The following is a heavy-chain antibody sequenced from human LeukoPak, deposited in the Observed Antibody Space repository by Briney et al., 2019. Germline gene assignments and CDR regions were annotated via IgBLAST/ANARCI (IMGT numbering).Heavy chain of an antibody. CDR2: IYNSGSS. V-gene: IGHV4-39*01. CDR1: GVSISSTSHA. J-gene: IGHJ4*02. Sequence: SETLSLTCTVSGVSISSTSHAWGWSRQPPGKGLEWLGNIYNSGSSNYSPSLTSRVSISVDTSKNQFSLRLRSVTAADTAVYYCGRDTHLESWGQGILVTVFS. CDR3: GRDTHLES.